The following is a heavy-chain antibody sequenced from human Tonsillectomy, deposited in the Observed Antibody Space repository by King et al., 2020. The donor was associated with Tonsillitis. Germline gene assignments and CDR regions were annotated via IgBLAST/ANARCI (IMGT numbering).Heavy chain of an antibody. J-gene: IGHJ3*02. CDR3: AKGYSSAWYPGAFDI. V-gene: IGHV3-9*01. Sequence: VQLVESGGGLVQPGRSLRLSCEGSGFTFEDYAIHWVRQAPGKGLEWVSGISWNSGFIAYADSVKGRFTISRDNANNSLYLQMNSLRADDTALYYCAKGYSSAWYPGAFDIWGQGTVVSVSS. CDR2: ISWNSGFI. D-gene: IGHD6-19*01. CDR1: GFTFEDYA.